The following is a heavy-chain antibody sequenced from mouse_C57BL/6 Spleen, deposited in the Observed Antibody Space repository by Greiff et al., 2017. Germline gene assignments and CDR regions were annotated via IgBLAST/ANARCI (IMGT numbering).Heavy chain of an antibody. Sequence: DVKLVESGGGLVKPGGSLKLSCAASGFTFSDYGMHWVRQAPEKGLEWVAYISSGSSTIYYADTVKGRFTISGDNAKNTLFLQMTSLRSEDTAMYYCARPGTGAWFAYWGQGTLITVSA. J-gene: IGHJ3*01. CDR1: GFTFSDYG. D-gene: IGHD3-3*01. CDR3: ARPGTGAWFAY. CDR2: ISSGSSTI. V-gene: IGHV5-17*01.